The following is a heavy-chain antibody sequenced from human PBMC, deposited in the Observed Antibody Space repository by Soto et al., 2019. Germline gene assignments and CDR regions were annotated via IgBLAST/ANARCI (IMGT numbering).Heavy chain of an antibody. D-gene: IGHD2-15*01. CDR1: GYTFTGYY. CDR3: ARDGVNCSGGSCYSRRDYYYYMDV. CDR2: INPNSGGT. J-gene: IGHJ6*03. Sequence: ASVKVSCKASGYTFTGYYMHWVRQAPGQGLEWMGWINPNSGGTNYAQKFRGWVTMTRDTSISTAYMELSRLRSDDTAVCYCARDGVNCSGGSCYSRRDYYYYMDVWGKGTTVTVSS. V-gene: IGHV1-2*04.